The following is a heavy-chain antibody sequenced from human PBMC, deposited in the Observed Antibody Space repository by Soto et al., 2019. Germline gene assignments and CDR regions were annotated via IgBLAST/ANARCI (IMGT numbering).Heavy chain of an antibody. CDR1: GYMFYSYY. V-gene: IGHV1-46*02. D-gene: IGHD2-21*02. CDR2: INPSGGST. J-gene: IGHJ4*02. CDR3: ARVARVVTRRYNFDY. Sequence: GASVKVSCKASGYMFYSYYIHWVRQAPGQGLEWMGLINPSGGSTSYAQNFQGRITLTRDTSTSTVYMELNSLKSEDTAVYYCARVARVVTRRYNFDYWGQGTLVTVSS.